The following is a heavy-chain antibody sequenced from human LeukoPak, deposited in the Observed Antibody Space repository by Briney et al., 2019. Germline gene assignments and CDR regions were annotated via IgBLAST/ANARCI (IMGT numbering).Heavy chain of an antibody. CDR1: GYSFNTYW. CDR3: ARHDYDNSGYYSLDY. D-gene: IGHD3-22*01. CDR2: IYPDDSVA. V-gene: IGHV5-51*01. Sequence: KRGESLKISCKTSGYSFNTYWIAWVRQMPGKGLEWMGIIYPDDSVARYSPSFQGQVTISADKSISTAYLQWSSLKASDTAMYYCARHDYDNSGYYSLDYWGQGTLVTVSS. J-gene: IGHJ4*02.